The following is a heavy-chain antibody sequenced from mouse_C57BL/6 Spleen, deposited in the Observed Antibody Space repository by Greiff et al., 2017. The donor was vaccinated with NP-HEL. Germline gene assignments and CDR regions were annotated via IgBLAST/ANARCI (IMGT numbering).Heavy chain of an antibody. Sequence: VQLQQSGAELARPGASVKLSCKASGYTFTSYGISWVKQRTGQGLEWIGEIYPRSGNTYYNEKFKGKATLTADKSSSTAYMELRSLTSEDSAVYFCIYYDYDEDYFDYWGQGTTLTVSS. CDR1: GYTFTSYG. CDR3: IYYDYDEDYFDY. CDR2: IYPRSGNT. J-gene: IGHJ2*01. D-gene: IGHD2-4*01. V-gene: IGHV1-81*01.